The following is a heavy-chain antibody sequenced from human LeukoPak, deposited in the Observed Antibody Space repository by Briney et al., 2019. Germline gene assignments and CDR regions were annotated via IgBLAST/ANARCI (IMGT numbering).Heavy chain of an antibody. Sequence: SETLSLTCTVSGGSVSSTSYYWSWIRQPPGKGLEWIGLIYYTASTNYNPSLKSRVTISVDTSMNHFSLKMTSVTAADTAVYYCARTQIAAAGYYFDYWGQGALVTVSS. CDR1: GGSVSSTSYY. J-gene: IGHJ4*02. CDR3: ARTQIAAAGYYFDY. CDR2: IYYTAST. V-gene: IGHV4-61*01. D-gene: IGHD6-13*01.